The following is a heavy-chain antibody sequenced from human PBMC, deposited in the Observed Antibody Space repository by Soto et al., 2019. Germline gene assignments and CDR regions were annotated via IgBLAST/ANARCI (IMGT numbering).Heavy chain of an antibody. J-gene: IGHJ4*02. CDR1: GGTFSSYA. D-gene: IGHD3-16*02. CDR3: ARDRVWGSYRPTAFDY. CDR2: IIPIFGTA. V-gene: IGHV1-69*13. Sequence: GASVKVSCKASGGTFSSYAISWVRQAPGQGLEWMGGIIPIFGTAHYAQKFQGRVTITADESTSTAYMELSSLRSEDTAVYYCARDRVWGSYRPTAFDYWGQGTLVTVS.